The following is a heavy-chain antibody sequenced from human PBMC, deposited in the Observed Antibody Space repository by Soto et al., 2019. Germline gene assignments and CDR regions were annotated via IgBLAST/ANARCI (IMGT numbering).Heavy chain of an antibody. CDR3: ARRRHPYGDYYFDY. V-gene: IGHV3-66*04. D-gene: IGHD4-17*01. CDR1: GFTVSNNY. CDR2: IYSGGST. Sequence: EVQLEESGGGLVQPGGSLRLSCAASGFTVSNNYMSWVRQAPGKGLEWVSIIYSGGSTYYADSVRGRFTISRDNSKNTLYLQVNSLRAEDTAVYYCARRRHPYGDYYFDYWGQGTLVTVSS. J-gene: IGHJ4*02.